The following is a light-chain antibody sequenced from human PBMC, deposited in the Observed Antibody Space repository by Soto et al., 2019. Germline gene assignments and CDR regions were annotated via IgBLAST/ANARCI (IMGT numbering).Light chain of an antibody. Sequence: QSALTQPASVSGSPGQSITISCTGTNSDVGSYNYVSWYQQYPGKAPKLIIYDVSNRPSGISDRFSGSKSGITASLTISGLQAEDDADYYCSSYKNTTTRVFGGGTQLTVL. CDR3: SSYKNTTTRV. V-gene: IGLV2-14*01. CDR1: NSDVGSYNY. J-gene: IGLJ7*01. CDR2: DVS.